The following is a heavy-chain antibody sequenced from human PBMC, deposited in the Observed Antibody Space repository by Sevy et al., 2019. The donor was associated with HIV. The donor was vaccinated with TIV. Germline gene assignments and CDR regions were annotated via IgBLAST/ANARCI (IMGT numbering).Heavy chain of an antibody. CDR2: ISSSDNSI. J-gene: IGHJ4*02. V-gene: IGHV3-23*01. Sequence: GGSLRLSCAASRFTFSDYAMSWVRQAPGKGLEFVSSISSSDNSIYYADSVKGRFTISRDNSKNTLYLLMNSLTAEDTAVYYCAKGGILTVHGYWGQGTLVIVSS. CDR1: RFTFSDYA. D-gene: IGHD3-9*01. CDR3: AKGGILTVHGY.